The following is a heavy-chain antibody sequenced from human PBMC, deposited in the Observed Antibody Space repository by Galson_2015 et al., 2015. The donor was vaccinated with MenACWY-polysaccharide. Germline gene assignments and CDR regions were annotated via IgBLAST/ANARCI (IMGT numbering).Heavy chain of an antibody. CDR1: GYTLTGNF. V-gene: IGHV1-2*02. CDR3: TKVASSLLVEFKGVIP. CDR2: IDPNSGET. J-gene: IGHJ5*02. Sequence: SVKVSCKASGYTLTGNFIHWVRQAPGQGLEWMGWIDPNSGETSYAQKFQGRVTMTRDTSIKTAYMELNRLRSDDTAMYYCTKVASSLLVEFKGVIPWGQGTPVTVSS. D-gene: IGHD3-10*01.